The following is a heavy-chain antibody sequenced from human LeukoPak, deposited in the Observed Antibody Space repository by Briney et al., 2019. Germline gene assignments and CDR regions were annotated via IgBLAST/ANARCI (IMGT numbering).Heavy chain of an antibody. D-gene: IGHD1-7*01. CDR3: ARMNYVSSGWGAPFDY. Sequence: PGGSLRLSCAASGFTFSGYYMSWMRQAPGKGLEWVSYISTSDTGIYYADSMKGRFSISRDNAKNSLYLQMNSLRAEDTAVYYCARMNYVSSGWGAPFDYWGQGTLVTVSS. CDR1: GFTFSGYY. CDR2: ISTSDTGI. J-gene: IGHJ4*02. V-gene: IGHV3-11*04.